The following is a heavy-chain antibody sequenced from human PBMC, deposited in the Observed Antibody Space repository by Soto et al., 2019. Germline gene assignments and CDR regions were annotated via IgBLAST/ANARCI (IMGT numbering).Heavy chain of an antibody. CDR2: ISYDGSNK. CDR3: ARVLYYYDSSGYGAFDI. CDR1: GFTFSSYA. J-gene: IGHJ3*02. Sequence: SGGSLRLACAASGFTFSSYAMHWVRQAPGKGLEWVAVISYDGSNKYYADSVKGRFAISRDNSKNTLYLQMNSLRAEDTAVYYCARVLYYYDSSGYGAFDIWGQGTMVTVSS. V-gene: IGHV3-30*09. D-gene: IGHD3-22*01.